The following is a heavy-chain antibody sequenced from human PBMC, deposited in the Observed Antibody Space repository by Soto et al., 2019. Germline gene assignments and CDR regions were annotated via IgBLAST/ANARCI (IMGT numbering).Heavy chain of an antibody. CDR3: AKGSGGSCCFDY. CDR2: ISWNSGSI. D-gene: IGHD2-15*01. V-gene: IGHV3-9*01. CDR1: GFTFDDYA. J-gene: IGHJ4*02. Sequence: GGSLRLSCAASGFTFDDYAMHWVRQAPGKGLEWVSGISWNSGSIGYADSVKGRFTISRDNAKNSLYLQMNSLRAEDTALYYCAKGSGGSCCFDYWGQGTLVTVSS.